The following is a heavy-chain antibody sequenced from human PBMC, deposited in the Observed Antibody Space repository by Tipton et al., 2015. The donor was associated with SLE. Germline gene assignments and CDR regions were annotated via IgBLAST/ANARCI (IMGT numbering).Heavy chain of an antibody. V-gene: IGHV4-39*07. CDR2: MYYSGST. CDR1: GDSIRGSSYY. CDR3: ARLADFGMDV. Sequence: TLSLTCTVSGDSIRGSSYYWGWIRQSPGKGLEWIGSMYYSGSTNYNPSLKGRVTISVDKSKKQYFLNLSSVTAADTAVYYCARLADFGMDVWGQGTTVSVSS. J-gene: IGHJ6*02. D-gene: IGHD3-3*01.